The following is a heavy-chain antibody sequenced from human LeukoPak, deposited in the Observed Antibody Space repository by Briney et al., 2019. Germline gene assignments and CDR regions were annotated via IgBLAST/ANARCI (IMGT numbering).Heavy chain of an antibody. CDR1: GYTFTSYY. J-gene: IGHJ4*02. CDR3: ARDLGIVAVVAATPGVDY. V-gene: IGHV1-46*01. D-gene: IGHD2-15*01. CDR2: INPSGGST. Sequence: GASVKVSCKASGYTFTSYYMHWVRQAPGQGLEWMGIINPSGGSTSYAQKFQGRVTMTRDTSTSTVYMELSSLRSEDTAVYYCARDLGIVAVVAATPGVDYWGQGTLVTVSS.